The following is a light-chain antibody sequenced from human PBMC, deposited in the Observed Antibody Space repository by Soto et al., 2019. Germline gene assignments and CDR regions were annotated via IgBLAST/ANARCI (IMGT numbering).Light chain of an antibody. Sequence: DIQMSQSPSSLSPSVGARLTITCRASQDISKNLAWYQQIQGKAPKXLIFAASTLQSGVPSRFSGSGSGTYLIINISGLQPEDAETYYGQQTKGFPLTFGGGTKVDIK. CDR1: QDISKN. J-gene: IGKJ4*01. V-gene: IGKV1-12*01. CDR3: QQTKGFPLT. CDR2: AAS.